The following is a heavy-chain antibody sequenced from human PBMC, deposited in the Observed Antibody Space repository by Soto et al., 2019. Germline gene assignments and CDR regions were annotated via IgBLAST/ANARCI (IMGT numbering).Heavy chain of an antibody. CDR3: AGGVRLDYGQPPQLDY. CDR1: GGSISSYY. D-gene: IGHD4-17*01. J-gene: IGHJ4*02. Sequence: QVQLQESGPGLVKPSETLSLTCSVSGGSISSYYWSWIRQPPGKGLEWIGYMYYRGRTNYNPSHKSRVTISVDTTKNQFSLKLSSVTAADTAVYYCAGGVRLDYGQPPQLDYWGQGTLVTVSS. V-gene: IGHV4-59*01. CDR2: MYYRGRT.